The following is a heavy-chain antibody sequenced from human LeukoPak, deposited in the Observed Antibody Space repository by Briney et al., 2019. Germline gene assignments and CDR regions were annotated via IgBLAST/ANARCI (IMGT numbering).Heavy chain of an antibody. CDR1: GYTFTNYD. J-gene: IGHJ6*03. V-gene: IGHV1-8*03. D-gene: IGHD4-11*01. CDR2: MNPNSGNT. Sequence: ASVRVSCKASGYTFTNYDINWVRQATGQGLEWMGWMNPNSGNTGYAEKFQGRVTITRDTSITTAYMELSNLRSEDSAVYYCARGSAYSNYGASYYYYMDVWGKGTTVTVSS. CDR3: ARGSAYSNYGASYYYYMDV.